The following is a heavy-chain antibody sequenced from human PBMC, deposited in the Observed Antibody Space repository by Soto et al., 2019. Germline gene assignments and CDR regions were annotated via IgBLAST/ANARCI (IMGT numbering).Heavy chain of an antibody. CDR1: GGTFSSYA. Sequence: QVQLVQSGAEVKKPGSSVKVSCKASGGTFSSYAISWVRQAPGQGLEWMGGIIPIFGTANYAQKFQGRVTITADEATSQAYMELSSLRSEETAVYYCARAGGVTTEGGPYYYDSSGYYAFDIWGQGTMVTVSS. D-gene: IGHD3-22*01. CDR3: ARAGGVTTEGGPYYYDSSGYYAFDI. CDR2: IIPIFGTA. J-gene: IGHJ3*02. V-gene: IGHV1-69*01.